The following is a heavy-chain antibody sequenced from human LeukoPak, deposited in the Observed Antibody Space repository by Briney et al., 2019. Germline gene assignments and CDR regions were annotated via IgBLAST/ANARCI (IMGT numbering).Heavy chain of an antibody. D-gene: IGHD3-10*01. CDR1: GYSFSNYG. CDR2: ISAYDGNT. J-gene: IGHJ4*02. CDR3: ARCNFYGSGNYVRVYSPDY. V-gene: IGHV1-18*01. Sequence: VKVSCKASGYSFSNYGSGWVRQAPGQGLAWMGWISAYDGNTNYAQNLQDRVSMTTDPSTSTAYMELRSLRSDDTAVYYCARCNFYGSGNYVRVYSPDYWGQGTLVTVSS.